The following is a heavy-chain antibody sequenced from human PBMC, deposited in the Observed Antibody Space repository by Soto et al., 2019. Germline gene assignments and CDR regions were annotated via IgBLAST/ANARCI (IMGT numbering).Heavy chain of an antibody. Sequence: QAQLVQSGSEVKKPGASVNVSCKAFGYTFTRYGFSWVRQVPGQGLECLGWISAFNGDTQYAQTMKGRLTVTTDTSTTTVHMQLRSLTPADTAVYYCTREAGWQRMVPYDWGQGTLVSVS. CDR3: TREAGWQRMVPYD. J-gene: IGHJ4*02. D-gene: IGHD6-25*01. CDR2: ISAFNGDT. CDR1: GYTFTRYG. V-gene: IGHV1-18*04.